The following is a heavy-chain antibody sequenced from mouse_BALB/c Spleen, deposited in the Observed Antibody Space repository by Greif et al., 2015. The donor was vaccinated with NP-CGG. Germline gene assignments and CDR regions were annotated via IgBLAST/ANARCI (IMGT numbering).Heavy chain of an antibody. Sequence: QVQLQQSGAELMKPGASVKISCKATGYTFSSYWIEWVKQRPGHGLEWIGEILPGSGSTNYNGKFKGKATFTADTSSNTAYMQLSSLTSEDSAVYYCARSGGTTFFDHWGQGTTLTVSS. CDR1: GYTFSSYW. D-gene: IGHD1-1*01. J-gene: IGHJ2*01. CDR3: ARSGGTTFFDH. CDR2: ILPGSGST. V-gene: IGHV1-9*01.